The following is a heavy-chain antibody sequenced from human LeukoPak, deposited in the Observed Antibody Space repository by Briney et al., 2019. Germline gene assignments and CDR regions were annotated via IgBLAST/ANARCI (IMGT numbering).Heavy chain of an antibody. J-gene: IGHJ4*02. CDR2: ISAYNGNT. V-gene: IGHV1-18*01. Sequence: ASVKVSCKASGYTFTSYGISWVRQAPGQGLEWMGWISAYNGNTNYAQKLQGRVTMTTDTSTSTAYMELRSLGSDDTAVYYCARDYFESVAGTGNFDYWGQGTLVTVSS. CDR1: GYTFTSYG. CDR3: ARDYFESVAGTGNFDY. D-gene: IGHD6-19*01.